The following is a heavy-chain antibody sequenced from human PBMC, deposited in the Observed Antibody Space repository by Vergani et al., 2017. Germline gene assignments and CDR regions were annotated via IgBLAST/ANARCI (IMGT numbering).Heavy chain of an antibody. V-gene: IGHV3-74*01. Sequence: VQLVESGGGLVQPGGSLRLSCTASGFTFSNYWMQWVRQAPGKGLMWVSRINSDGDSTSYADSVKGRFTISRDNAKSSLYLQMNSLRAEDTGVYYCARDRYYLGSGSYPYFYYYGLDVWGQGTAVTVSS. D-gene: IGHD3-10*01. CDR3: ARDRYYLGSGSYPYFYYYGLDV. CDR2: INSDGDST. J-gene: IGHJ6*02. CDR1: GFTFSNYW.